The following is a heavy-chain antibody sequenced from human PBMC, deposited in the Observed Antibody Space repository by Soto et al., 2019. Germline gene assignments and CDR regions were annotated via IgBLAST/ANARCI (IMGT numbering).Heavy chain of an antibody. CDR1: GFTFSSYS. Sequence: GGSLRLSCAASGFTFSSYSMNWVRQAPGKGLEWVSYISSSSSTIYYADSVKGRFTISRDNAKNSLYLRMNSLRDEDTAVYYCARFGGTTVTPRDYWGQGTLVTVSS. D-gene: IGHD4-17*01. J-gene: IGHJ4*02. CDR3: ARFGGTTVTPRDY. V-gene: IGHV3-48*02. CDR2: ISSSSSTI.